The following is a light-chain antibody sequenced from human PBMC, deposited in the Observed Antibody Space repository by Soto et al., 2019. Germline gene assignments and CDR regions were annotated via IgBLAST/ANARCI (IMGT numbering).Light chain of an antibody. Sequence: QSALAQPASVSGSPGQSITISCTGTSSDIGHYDYVSWYQQHPGKAPKLMIYHVTYRPSGVSNRYSGSKSGNSASLTISGLQADDEADYYCCSLTTSHTYVFGSGTKVTV. CDR2: HVT. CDR3: CSLTTSHTYV. CDR1: SSDIGHYDY. J-gene: IGLJ1*01. V-gene: IGLV2-14*03.